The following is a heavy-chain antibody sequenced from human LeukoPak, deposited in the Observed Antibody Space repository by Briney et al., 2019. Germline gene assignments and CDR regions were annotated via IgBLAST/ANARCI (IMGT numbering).Heavy chain of an antibody. V-gene: IGHV3-11*01. CDR3: ARDPRRAPYQLPMYNWFDP. CDR1: GFTFKDYY. J-gene: IGHJ5*02. Sequence: PGGSLRLSCAASGFTFKDYYMSWIRQAPGKGLEWVSYISSSGSTIYYADSVKGRFTISRDNAKNSLYLQMNSLRAEDTAVSYCARDPRRAPYQLPMYNWFDPWGQGTLVTVSS. CDR2: ISSSGSTI. D-gene: IGHD2-2*01.